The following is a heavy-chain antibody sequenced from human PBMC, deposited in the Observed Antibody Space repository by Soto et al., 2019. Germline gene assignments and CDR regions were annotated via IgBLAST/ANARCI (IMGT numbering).Heavy chain of an antibody. CDR2: VSASGYSK. D-gene: IGHD5-12*01. CDR1: GFTFNMYA. V-gene: IGHV3-23*01. Sequence: PGGSLRLSCATSGFTFNMYAMSWVRQAPGKGLEWVSGVSASGYSKYYADSVKGRFTISRDNSKSTLFLQINGLRVEDTALYYCVKGGENIMATICFDNWGQGAQVTVSS. J-gene: IGHJ4*02. CDR3: VKGGENIMATICFDN.